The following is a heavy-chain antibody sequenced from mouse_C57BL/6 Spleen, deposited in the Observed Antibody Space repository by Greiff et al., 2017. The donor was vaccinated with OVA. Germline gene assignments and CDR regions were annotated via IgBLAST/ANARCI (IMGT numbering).Heavy chain of an antibody. J-gene: IGHJ2*01. CDR2: IDPSDSDT. Sequence: QVQLQQPGAELVRPGSSVKLSCKASGYTFTSYWMHWVKQRPIQGLEWIGNIDPSDSDTPYNQKFKDKATLTVDTSSSTAYMQLSSLTSEDSAVYYCASSVLATTGVYFDYWGQGTTLTVSS. CDR3: ASSVLATTGVYFDY. CDR1: GYTFTSYW. V-gene: IGHV1-52*01. D-gene: IGHD2-12*01.